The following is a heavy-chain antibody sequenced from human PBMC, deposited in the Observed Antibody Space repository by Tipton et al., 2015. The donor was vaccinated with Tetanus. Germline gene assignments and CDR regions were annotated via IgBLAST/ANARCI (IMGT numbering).Heavy chain of an antibody. J-gene: IGHJ4*02. D-gene: IGHD3-3*01. CDR2: ISYGGAS. V-gene: IGHV4-61*01. Sequence: TLSLTCTVSHGSVRSDNYQWNWIRQPPGKGLEWLAYISYGGASNSNYSLKSRITISQDTSKNQFYLKLTSVTAADTAIYYCARANYEYPNKGPFDSWGQGTLVIVSS. CDR1: HGSVRSDNYQ. CDR3: ARANYEYPNKGPFDS.